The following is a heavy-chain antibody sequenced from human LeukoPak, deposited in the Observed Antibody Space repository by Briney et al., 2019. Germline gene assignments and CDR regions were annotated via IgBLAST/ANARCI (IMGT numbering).Heavy chain of an antibody. CDR2: IHYTGST. J-gene: IGHJ4*02. V-gene: IGHV4-59*01. CDR3: ARSSGSRYYIDY. Sequence: PSETLSLTCTVSSGSISTYYWSWIRQPPGKRLKWIGFIHYTGSTNYNPSLKSRVTISVDTSKNQFSLKLNSVTAADTAVYYCARSSGSRYYIDYWGQGTLVTVSS. CDR1: SGSISTYY. D-gene: IGHD1-26*01.